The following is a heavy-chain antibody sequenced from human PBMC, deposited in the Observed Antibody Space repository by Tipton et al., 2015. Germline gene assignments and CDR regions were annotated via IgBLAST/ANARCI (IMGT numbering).Heavy chain of an antibody. J-gene: IGHJ4*02. CDR2: IHHGGSA. D-gene: IGHD3-22*01. Sequence: TLSPTCTVSGGSISSSSYYWGWIRQPPGKGLEWIGEIHHGGSANYNPSLKSRVTMSVDTSKNQFSLHLSSVTAADTAVYYCAREVWYNDSTGYDYWGQGTLVTVSS. V-gene: IGHV4-39*07. CDR1: GGSISSSSYY. CDR3: AREVWYNDSTGYDY.